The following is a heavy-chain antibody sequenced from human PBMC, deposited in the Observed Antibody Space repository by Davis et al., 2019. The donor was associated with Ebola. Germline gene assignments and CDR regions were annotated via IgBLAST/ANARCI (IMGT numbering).Heavy chain of an antibody. CDR1: GFTVSSNY. D-gene: IGHD2-21*02. CDR2: VRSHGSDD. CDR3: AKEEAYCGGDCYGYFDS. Sequence: GGSLRLSCAASGFTVSSNYMSWVRQAPGRGLEWVAFVRSHGSDDHYADSVKGRFTISRDNSKNTLYLQMNSLRAEDTALYYCAKEEAYCGGDCYGYFDSWGQGTLVTVSS. J-gene: IGHJ4*02. V-gene: IGHV3-30*02.